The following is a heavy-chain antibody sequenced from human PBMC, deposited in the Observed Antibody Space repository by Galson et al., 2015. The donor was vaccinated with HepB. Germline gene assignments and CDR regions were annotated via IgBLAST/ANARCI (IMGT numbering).Heavy chain of an antibody. V-gene: IGHV5-10-1*01. CDR2: IDTRDSYT. D-gene: IGHD3-22*01. CDR3: ARHEGYFDTSGYPMGFYFDL. J-gene: IGHJ2*01. CDR1: GYSFTSYW. Sequence: QSGAEVKKPGESLSISCKGSGYSFTSYWISWVRQMPGKDLEWMGRIDTRDSYTNYSPSLQGHVTLSADRSINTAYLQWSSLQASDTAMYYCARHEGYFDTSGYPMGFYFDLWGRGTLVTVSS.